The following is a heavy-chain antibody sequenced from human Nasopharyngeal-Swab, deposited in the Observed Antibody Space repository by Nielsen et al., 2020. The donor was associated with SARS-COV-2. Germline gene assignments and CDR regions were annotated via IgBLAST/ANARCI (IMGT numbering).Heavy chain of an antibody. Sequence: GASLKISCAASGFTFSRYAMHWVRQAPGKGLEWVAVISYDGSNKYYADSVKGRFTISRDNSKNTLYLQMNSLGAEDTAVYYCAREGSLGGMDVWGQGTTVTVS. J-gene: IGHJ6*02. CDR3: AREGSLGGMDV. V-gene: IGHV3-30-3*01. CDR2: ISYDGSNK. CDR1: GFTFSRYA.